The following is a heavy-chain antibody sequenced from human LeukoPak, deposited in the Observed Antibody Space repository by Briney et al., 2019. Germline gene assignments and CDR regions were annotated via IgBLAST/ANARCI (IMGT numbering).Heavy chain of an antibody. J-gene: IGHJ4*02. CDR1: GFTFSSYG. CDR3: ARVGVVVPAAMDY. Sequence: PGSSLRLSCAAYGFTFSSYGMHWVRQAPGKGLEWVAVIWYDESNKYYADSVKGRFTISRDNSKNTLYLQMNSLRAEDTAVYYCARVGVVVPAAMDYWGQGTLVTVSS. D-gene: IGHD2-2*01. V-gene: IGHV3-33*01. CDR2: IWYDESNK.